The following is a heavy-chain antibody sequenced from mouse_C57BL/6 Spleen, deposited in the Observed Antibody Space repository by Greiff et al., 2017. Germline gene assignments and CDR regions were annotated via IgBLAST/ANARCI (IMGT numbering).Heavy chain of an antibody. J-gene: IGHJ1*03. V-gene: IGHV5-16*01. CDR2: INYDGSST. Sequence: EVQVVESEGGLVQPGSSMKLSCTASGFTFSDYYMAWVRQVPEKGLEWVANINYDGSSTYYLDSLKSRFIISRDNAKNILYLQMSSLKSEDTATYYCARDISNWYFDVWGTGTTVTVSS. CDR1: GFTFSDYY. CDR3: ARDISNWYFDV. D-gene: IGHD1-1*01.